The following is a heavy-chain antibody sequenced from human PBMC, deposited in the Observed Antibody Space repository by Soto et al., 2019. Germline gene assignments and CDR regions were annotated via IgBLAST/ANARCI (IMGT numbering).Heavy chain of an antibody. J-gene: IGHJ6*03. V-gene: IGHV3-23*01. D-gene: IGHD7-27*01. CDR1: GFTFSSYA. CDR3: AKAGSVLGDYYYMDV. Sequence: GGSLRLSCAASGFTFSSYAMSWVRQAPGKGLEWVSAISGSGGSTYYADSVKGRFTISRDNSKNTLYLQMNSLRAEDTAVYYCAKAGSVLGDYYYMDVWGKGTTVTVSS. CDR2: ISGSGGST.